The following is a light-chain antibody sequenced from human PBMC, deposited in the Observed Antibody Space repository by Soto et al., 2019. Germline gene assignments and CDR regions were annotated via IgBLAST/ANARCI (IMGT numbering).Light chain of an antibody. CDR3: QQYYSTPTWT. V-gene: IGKV4-1*01. CDR1: QSVLYSSNNKNY. Sequence: DIVMTQSPDSLAVSLGERATINCKSSQSVLYSSNNKNYLAWYQQKPGQPTKLLFYWASTRESGVPDRISGSGSGTDFTLTIRSLQAEDVAVYYCQQYYSTPTWTFGQGTKVEIK. CDR2: WAS. J-gene: IGKJ1*01.